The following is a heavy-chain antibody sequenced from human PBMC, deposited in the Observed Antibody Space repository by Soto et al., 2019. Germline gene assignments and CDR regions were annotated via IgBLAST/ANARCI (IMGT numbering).Heavy chain of an antibody. D-gene: IGHD2-15*01. J-gene: IGHJ4*02. V-gene: IGHV3-48*03. CDR2: ISSSGSTI. CDR3: ARDHSSDPHFDY. CDR1: GFTFSSYE. Sequence: GGSLRLSCAASGFTFSSYEMNWVRQAPGKGLEWVSYISSSGSTIYYADSVKGRFTISRDNAKNSLYLQMNSLRAEDTAVYYCARDHSSDPHFDYWGQGTLVTVSS.